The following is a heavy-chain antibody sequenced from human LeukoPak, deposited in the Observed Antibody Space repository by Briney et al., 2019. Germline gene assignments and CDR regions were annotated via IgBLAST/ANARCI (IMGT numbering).Heavy chain of an antibody. Sequence: PGGSLRLSCAASAFTFSSYAMSWVRQAPGKGLEWVSSISGSGGSTYYADSAKGRFTISRDNSKNTVYLQMNSLRAEDTAVYYCAKDPQDSSGYFPVGTFDYWGQGTLVTVSS. CDR1: AFTFSSYA. CDR3: AKDPQDSSGYFPVGTFDY. V-gene: IGHV3-23*01. D-gene: IGHD3-22*01. J-gene: IGHJ4*02. CDR2: ISGSGGST.